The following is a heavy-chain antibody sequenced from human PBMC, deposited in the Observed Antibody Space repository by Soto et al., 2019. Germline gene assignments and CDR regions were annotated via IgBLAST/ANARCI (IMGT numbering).Heavy chain of an antibody. J-gene: IGHJ4*02. CDR3: TTDMPAYAGNSRAGY. V-gene: IGHV3-15*07. Sequence: EVQLVESGGGLLTPGESLRVSCAASGFTFSSAWMNWVRQAPGKGLEWVARINSKGYGGTTEYAAPVKGRFITSRDDSKNTLYLQMNSLKTEDTAVYYCTTDMPAYAGNSRAGYWGQGTLVTVSS. D-gene: IGHD6-13*01. CDR1: GFTFSSAW. CDR2: INSKGYGGTT.